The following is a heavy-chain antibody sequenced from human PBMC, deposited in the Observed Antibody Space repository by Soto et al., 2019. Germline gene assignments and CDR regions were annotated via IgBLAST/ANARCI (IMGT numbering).Heavy chain of an antibody. CDR3: ARDATLTVAPDYVAFYYYYCYMDV. CDR1: GFTFSSYW. V-gene: IGHV3-7*01. CDR2: IKQDGSEK. Sequence: GGSLRLSCAASGFTFSSYWMSWVRQAPGKGLEWVANIKQDGSEKYYVDSVKGRFTISRDNAKNSLYLQMNSLRAEDTAVYYCARDATLTVAPDYVAFYYYYCYMDVWSKGTTVTVSS. J-gene: IGHJ6*03. D-gene: IGHD6-19*01.